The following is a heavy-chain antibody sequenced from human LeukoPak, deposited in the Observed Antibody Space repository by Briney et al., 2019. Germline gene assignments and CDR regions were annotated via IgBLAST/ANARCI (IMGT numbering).Heavy chain of an antibody. CDR2: IRYDGSNK. D-gene: IGHD2-2*01. CDR3: AKDSLGYCSSTSCYDFDY. Sequence: GGSLRLSCAASGFTFSSYGMHWVRQAPGKGLEWVAFIRYDGSNKYYADSVKGRFTISRDNSKNTLYLHMNSLRAEDTAVYYCAKDSLGYCSSTSCYDFDYWGQGTLVTVSS. V-gene: IGHV3-30*02. J-gene: IGHJ4*02. CDR1: GFTFSSYG.